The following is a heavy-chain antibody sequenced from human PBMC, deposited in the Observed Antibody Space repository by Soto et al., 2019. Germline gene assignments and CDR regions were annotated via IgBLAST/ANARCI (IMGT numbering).Heavy chain of an antibody. CDR3: ARQRTDYYDSSGYSRWFDP. CDR2: IYYSGST. J-gene: IGHJ5*02. Sequence: SETLSLTCAVSGDSISSSSYYLGWIRQPPGKGLEWIGSIYYSGSTYYNPSLKSRVTISVDTSKNQFSLKLSSVTAADTAVYYCARQRTDYYDSSGYSRWFDPWGQGTLVTVSS. CDR1: GDSISSSSYY. D-gene: IGHD3-22*01. V-gene: IGHV4-39*01.